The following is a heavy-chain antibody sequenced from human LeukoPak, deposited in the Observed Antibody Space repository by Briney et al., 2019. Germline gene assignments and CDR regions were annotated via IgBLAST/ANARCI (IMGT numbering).Heavy chain of an antibody. J-gene: IGHJ4*02. CDR1: GGSFSGYY. D-gene: IGHD2-15*01. CDR3: ARWGRRRRSGGSWSYFDY. CDR2: INHSGST. Sequence: SETLSLTCAVYGGSFSGYYWSWIRQPPGKGLEWIGEINHSGSTNYNPSLKSRVTISVDTSKNQFSLKLSSVTAADTAVYYCARWGRRRRSGGSWSYFDYWGQGTLVTVSS. V-gene: IGHV4-34*01.